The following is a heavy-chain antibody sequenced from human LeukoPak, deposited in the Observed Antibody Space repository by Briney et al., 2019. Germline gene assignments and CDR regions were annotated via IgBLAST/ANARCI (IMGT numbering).Heavy chain of an antibody. Sequence: GGSLRLSCAASGFTFSSYAMSWVRQAPGKGLEWVSGISWNSGSIGYADSVKGRFTISRDNAKNSLYLQMNSLRAEDTALYYCAKDRQWLVYGWYFDLWGRGTLVTVSS. CDR1: GFTFSSYA. CDR3: AKDRQWLVYGWYFDL. CDR2: ISWNSGSI. V-gene: IGHV3-9*01. D-gene: IGHD6-19*01. J-gene: IGHJ2*01.